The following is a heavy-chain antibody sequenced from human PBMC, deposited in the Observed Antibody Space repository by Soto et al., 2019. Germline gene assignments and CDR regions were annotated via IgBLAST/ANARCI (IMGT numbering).Heavy chain of an antibody. Sequence: EVQLMESGGGLVQPGGSLRVSCAASGFEFSAYWMTWVRQAPGKGLEWVANIKKDGREKYYGDSVRGRFSVFRDNSQNAVFLQMHSLKSEDTAVYYCARGRYNSGDYPKFFDSWGQGTLVTVSS. CDR2: IKKDGREK. D-gene: IGHD5-12*01. V-gene: IGHV3-7*01. J-gene: IGHJ4*02. CDR1: GFEFSAYW. CDR3: ARGRYNSGDYPKFFDS.